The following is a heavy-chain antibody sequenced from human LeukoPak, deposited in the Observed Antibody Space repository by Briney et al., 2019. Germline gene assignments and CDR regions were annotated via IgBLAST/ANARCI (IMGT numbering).Heavy chain of an antibody. CDR2: ISGSGDNT. Sequence: GGSLRLSCAASGFTLSSYAMSWVRQAPGKGLEWVSAISGSGDNTFYADSVKGRFTMSRDNSKNMLYLQMNSLRAEDTAVYYCAKTVSGSHSYEGGDYWGQGTLVTVSS. V-gene: IGHV3-23*01. D-gene: IGHD3-16*02. CDR3: AKTVSGSHSYEGGDY. CDR1: GFTLSSYA. J-gene: IGHJ4*02.